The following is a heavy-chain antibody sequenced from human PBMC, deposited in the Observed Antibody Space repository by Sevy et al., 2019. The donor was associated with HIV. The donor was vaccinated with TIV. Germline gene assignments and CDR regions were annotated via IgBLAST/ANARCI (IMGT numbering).Heavy chain of an antibody. D-gene: IGHD3-3*01. CDR1: GFTFSSYW. CDR2: IKQDGSEK. Sequence: GGSLRLSCAASGFTFSSYWMSWVRQAPGKGLEWVANIKQDGSEKYYVDSVKGRFTISRDNAKNSLYLQMNSLRAEDTAVYYCARLGYDFWSGHYTHRGCYFDYWGQGTLVTVSS. CDR3: ARLGYDFWSGHYTHRGCYFDY. J-gene: IGHJ4*02. V-gene: IGHV3-7*03.